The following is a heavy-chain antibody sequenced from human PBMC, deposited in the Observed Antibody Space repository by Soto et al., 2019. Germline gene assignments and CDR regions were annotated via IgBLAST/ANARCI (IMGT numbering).Heavy chain of an antibody. CDR1: GYSFTSYW. Sequence: PGESLKISCRGSGYSFTSYWIGWVRQMPGKGLECMGIIYPGDSDTRYSPSFQGQVTISADKSISTAYLQWSSLKASDTAMYYCACPRYPGRGYYGMDVWGQGITVTVSS. CDR2: IYPGDSDT. D-gene: IGHD2-15*01. J-gene: IGHJ6*02. CDR3: ACPRYPGRGYYGMDV. V-gene: IGHV5-51*01.